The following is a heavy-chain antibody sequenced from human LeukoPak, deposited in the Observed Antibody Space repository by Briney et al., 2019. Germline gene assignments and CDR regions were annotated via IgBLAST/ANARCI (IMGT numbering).Heavy chain of an antibody. D-gene: IGHD3-22*01. CDR2: IKQEGSEK. V-gene: IGHV3-7*01. Sequence: GGSLRLSCAASGFTFSSYWMSWVRQAPGKGLEWVANIKQEGSEKYYVDSVKGRFTISRDNAKNSLYLQMNSLRAEDTAVYYCASKPSAGDSSGYYLNYWGHGTLVTVSS. CDR3: ASKPSAGDSSGYYLNY. CDR1: GFTFSSYW. J-gene: IGHJ4*01.